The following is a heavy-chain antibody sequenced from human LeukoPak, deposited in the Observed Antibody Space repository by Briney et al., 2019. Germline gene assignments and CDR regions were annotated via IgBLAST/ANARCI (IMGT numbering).Heavy chain of an antibody. J-gene: IGHJ4*02. D-gene: IGHD1-7*01. Sequence: ASVKVSCKASGYTFTDYYMHWVRQAPGQGLEWMGWINPNSGGTNYAQKFQGRVTMTRDTSIGTAYMELSRLRSDDTAVYYCARGLSRELRNMGYWGQGTLVTVSS. CDR3: ARGLSRELRNMGY. V-gene: IGHV1-2*02. CDR1: GYTFTDYY. CDR2: INPNSGGT.